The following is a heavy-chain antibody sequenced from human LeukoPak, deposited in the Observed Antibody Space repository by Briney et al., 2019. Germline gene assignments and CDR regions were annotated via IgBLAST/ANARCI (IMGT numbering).Heavy chain of an antibody. Sequence: SVKVSCKASGGTFSSYAISWVRQAPGQGLEWMGGIIPIFGTANYAQKFQGRVTITADESTSTAYMALSSLRSEDTAVYYCASHLGYCSSTSCYSEYYFDYWGQGTLVTVSS. D-gene: IGHD2-2*01. CDR2: IIPIFGTA. J-gene: IGHJ4*02. CDR3: ASHLGYCSSTSCYSEYYFDY. V-gene: IGHV1-69*01. CDR1: GGTFSSYA.